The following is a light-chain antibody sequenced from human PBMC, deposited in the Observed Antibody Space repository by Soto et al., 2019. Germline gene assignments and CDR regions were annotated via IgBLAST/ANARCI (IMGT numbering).Light chain of an antibody. V-gene: IGLV2-8*01. CDR3: KSYAGSNTYV. CDR1: KNDIGVYDF. Sequence: QSALAQPPSASGSPGQSVTISCTGTKNDIGVYDFVSWYQHHPGKAPRLIIYEVVQRPSGVPDRFSGSKSGNTASLTVSGLRAADEADYLCKSYAGSNTYVFGSGTKVTVL. CDR2: EVV. J-gene: IGLJ1*01.